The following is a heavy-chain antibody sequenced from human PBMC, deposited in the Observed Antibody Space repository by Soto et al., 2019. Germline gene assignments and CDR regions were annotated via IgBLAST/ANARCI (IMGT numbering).Heavy chain of an antibody. V-gene: IGHV3-23*01. CDR1: GFTVSSYT. J-gene: IGHJ4*02. D-gene: IGHD7-27*01. Sequence: EVQLWESGEGLAQPGGSLRLSCAVSGFTVSSYTMSWVRQGPGKGLEWVSGISSSGGSTVYADSVKGRFTISRDNFKNTLYLQMNSLRAEDTAAYYCAKGWGDYWGQGTPVTVSS. CDR2: ISSSGGST. CDR3: AKGWGDY.